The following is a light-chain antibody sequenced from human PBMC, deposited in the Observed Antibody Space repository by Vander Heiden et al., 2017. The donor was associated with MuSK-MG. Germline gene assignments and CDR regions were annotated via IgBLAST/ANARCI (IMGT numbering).Light chain of an antibody. J-gene: IGKJ1*01. CDR3: QQSYSNPPRT. CDR1: QNISGY. Sequence: DIQMTQSPSSLSASVGARVTITCRAGQNISGYLNWYQQKPGKAPNLLIYTTSRLQRGVPSRFSGSGYGKDFTLTIDRRQPEDFATYYCQQSYSNPPRTFGQGTKVEIK. CDR2: TTS. V-gene: IGKV1-39*01.